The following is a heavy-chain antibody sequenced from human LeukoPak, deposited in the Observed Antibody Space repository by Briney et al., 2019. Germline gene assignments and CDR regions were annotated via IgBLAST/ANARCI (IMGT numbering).Heavy chain of an antibody. CDR2: INPSGGST. J-gene: IGHJ4*02. D-gene: IGHD2-15*01. CDR1: GYTFTSYY. Sequence: GASVKVSCKASGYTFTSYYMHWVRRAPGQGLEWMGIINPSGGSTSYAQKFQGRVTMTRDTSTSTVYMELSSLRSEDTAVYYCARGYCSGGSCYSLSDYWGQGTLVTVSS. V-gene: IGHV1-46*01. CDR3: ARGYCSGGSCYSLSDY.